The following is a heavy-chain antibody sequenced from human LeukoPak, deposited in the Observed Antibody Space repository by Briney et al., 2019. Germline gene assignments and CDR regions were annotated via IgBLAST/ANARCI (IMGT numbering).Heavy chain of an antibody. J-gene: IGHJ4*02. Sequence: PGGPLRLSCAASGFTFSSFDMHWVRQAPGKGLEWVAFIRYDGSNKYYADSVKGRITIPRDNSQNTLYLQMDSLGGEDTAVYSCAKANLARQWLVPFDYWGKGTLVTVSS. CDR3: AKANLARQWLVPFDY. CDR2: IRYDGSNK. CDR1: GFTFSSFD. V-gene: IGHV3-30*02. D-gene: IGHD6-19*01.